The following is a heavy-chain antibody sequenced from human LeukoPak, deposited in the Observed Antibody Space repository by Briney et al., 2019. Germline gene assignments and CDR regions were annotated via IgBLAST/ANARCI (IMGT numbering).Heavy chain of an antibody. CDR2: IYHSGST. CDR1: GGSISSSNW. CDR3: ASINYYGSGSYLYSDY. J-gene: IGHJ4*02. D-gene: IGHD3-10*01. V-gene: IGHV4-4*02. Sequence: SETLSLTCAVSGGSISSSNWWSWVRQPPGKGLEWIGEIYHSGSTNCNPSLKSRVTISVDKSKNQFSLKLSSVTAADTAVYYCASINYYGSGSYLYSDYWGQGTLVTVSS.